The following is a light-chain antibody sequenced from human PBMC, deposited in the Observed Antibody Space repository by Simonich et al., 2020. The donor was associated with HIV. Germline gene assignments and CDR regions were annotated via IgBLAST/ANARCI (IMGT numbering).Light chain of an antibody. J-gene: IGKJ5*01. V-gene: IGKV3D-20*01. Sequence: EIVLTQSPATLSLSPGERATLSCRASQSVSSNLAWYQQKPGPAPRLLIYDASSRATGIPDRFSGIGSGTDFTLTISRLEPEDFAVYYCQQYGRSPPITFGQGTRLEIK. CDR2: DAS. CDR3: QQYGRSPPIT. CDR1: QSVSSN.